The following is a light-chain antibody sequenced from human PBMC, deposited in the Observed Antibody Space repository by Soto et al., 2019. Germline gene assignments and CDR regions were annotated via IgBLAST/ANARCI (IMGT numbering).Light chain of an antibody. CDR1: SGHRTYI. CDR2: LEGSGSY. Sequence: QPVLTQSSSASASLGSSVKLTCTLSSGHRTYIIAWHQQQPGKAPRYLMKLEGSGSYNKGSGVPDRFSGSSSGAERYLTISNLQVEDEGDYYCETWDSHTRVFGDGTKLTVL. V-gene: IGLV4-60*02. J-gene: IGLJ3*02. CDR3: ETWDSHTRV.